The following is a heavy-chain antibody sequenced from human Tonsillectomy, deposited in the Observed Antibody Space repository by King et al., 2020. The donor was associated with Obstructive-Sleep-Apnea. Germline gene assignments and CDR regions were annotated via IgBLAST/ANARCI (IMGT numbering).Heavy chain of an antibody. D-gene: IGHD6-13*01. CDR1: GFTFSYYA. V-gene: IGHV3-30*04. Sequence: HVQLVESGGGVVQPGKSLRLSCAASGFTFSYYAIHWVRQAPGKGLEWVALISYDGSNKYYADSVKGRFTISRDNSENTLYLQMNSLRAEDTAVYYCARDNIVAAGEYFQHWGQGTLITVSS. CDR3: ARDNIVAAGEYFQH. CDR2: ISYDGSNK. J-gene: IGHJ1*01.